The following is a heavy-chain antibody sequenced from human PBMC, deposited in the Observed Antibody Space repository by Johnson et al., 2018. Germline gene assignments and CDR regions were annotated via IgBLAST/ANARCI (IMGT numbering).Heavy chain of an antibody. CDR1: GFTVSSNY. V-gene: IGHV3-66*02. CDR2: IYSGGET. Sequence: EVQLVESGGGLVQPGGSLRLSCAASGFTVSSNYMSWVRQAPGTGLEWVSFIYSGGETYYADSVKGRFTIFRDNDKNTLYVQRNSLRAEDRAVYYCSRATTTYYYYYMDVWGKGTTVTVSS. J-gene: IGHJ6*03. D-gene: IGHD4-11*01. CDR3: SRATTTYYYYYMDV.